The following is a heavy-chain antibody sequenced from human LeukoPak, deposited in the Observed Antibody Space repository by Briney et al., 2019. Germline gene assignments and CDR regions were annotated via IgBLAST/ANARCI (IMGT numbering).Heavy chain of an antibody. CDR3: AKHSSGWFGFRYFQH. V-gene: IGHV3-23*01. Sequence: GGSLRLSCIASGFMFGGPAMSWVRQAPGTGLEWVSGISGSGDNTYYADSVKGRFTISRDNSKNTLYLQMDTLRADDTAVYYCAKHSSGWFGFRYFQHWGQGTLAIVSS. J-gene: IGHJ1*01. CDR1: GFMFGGPA. CDR2: ISGSGDNT. D-gene: IGHD6-19*01.